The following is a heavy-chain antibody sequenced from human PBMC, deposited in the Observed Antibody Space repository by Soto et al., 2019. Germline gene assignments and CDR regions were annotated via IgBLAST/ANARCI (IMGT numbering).Heavy chain of an antibody. Sequence: SETLSLTCTVSGCSISSYYWSWIRQPPGKGLEWIGYIYYSGSTNYNPSLKSRVTISVDTSKNQFSLKLSSVTAADTAVYYCARVSSTSVYDSSGYPDYWGQGTLVTVSS. D-gene: IGHD3-22*01. J-gene: IGHJ4*02. V-gene: IGHV4-59*01. CDR1: GCSISSYY. CDR2: IYYSGST. CDR3: ARVSSTSVYDSSGYPDY.